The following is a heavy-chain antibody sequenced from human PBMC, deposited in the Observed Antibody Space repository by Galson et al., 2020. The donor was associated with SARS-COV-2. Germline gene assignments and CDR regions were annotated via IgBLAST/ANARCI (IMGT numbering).Heavy chain of an antibody. V-gene: IGHV3-23*01. D-gene: IGHD3-10*01. CDR3: AKGVDWGVLLWCGEYFDY. Sequence: GGSLRLSCAASGFTFSNYAMSWVRQAPGKGLEWVSAISGSGGSTYYADSVKGRFTISRDNSKNTLYLQMNSLRAEDTAVYYCAKGVDWGVLLWCGEYFDYWGQGTLVTVSS. CDR1: GFTFSNYA. CDR2: ISGSGGST. J-gene: IGHJ4*02.